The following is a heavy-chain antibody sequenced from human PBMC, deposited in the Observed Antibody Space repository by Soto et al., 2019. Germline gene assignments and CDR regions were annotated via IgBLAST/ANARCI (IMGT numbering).Heavy chain of an antibody. V-gene: IGHV3-23*01. D-gene: IGHD3-3*01. Sequence: EVQLLESGGDFKQPGGSLRLSCVGSGFNFSNYALNWVRQAPGKRLEWVSVISGNSGTTYYAASVKGRFTISRDNSKKTLYLKMNSLRADDTAVYYCAKGRAITGFGVITPFDSWGQGTLVTVSS. CDR1: GFNFSNYA. J-gene: IGHJ4*02. CDR3: AKGRAITGFGVITPFDS. CDR2: ISGNSGTT.